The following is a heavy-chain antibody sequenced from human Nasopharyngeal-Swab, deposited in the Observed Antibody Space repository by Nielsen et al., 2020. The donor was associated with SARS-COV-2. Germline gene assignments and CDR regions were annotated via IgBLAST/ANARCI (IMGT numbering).Heavy chain of an antibody. D-gene: IGHD6-19*01. CDR2: INPNSGGT. CDR1: GYTFTGYY. V-gene: IGHV1-2*06. Sequence: ASVKVSCKASGYTFTGYYMHWVRQAPGQGLEWMGRINPNSGGTNYAQKFQGRVTITADKSTSTAYMELSSLRSEDTAVYYCARVGIAVAGTDYYYMDVWGKGTTVTVSS. J-gene: IGHJ6*03. CDR3: ARVGIAVAGTDYYYMDV.